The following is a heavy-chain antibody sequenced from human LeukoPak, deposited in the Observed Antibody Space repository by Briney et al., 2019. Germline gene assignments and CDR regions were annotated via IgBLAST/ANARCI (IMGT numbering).Heavy chain of an antibody. CDR1: GFTFSSYG. V-gene: IGHV3-33*01. J-gene: IGHJ3*02. Sequence: GGSLRLSCAACGFTFSSYGMHWVRQAPGKGLEWVAVIWYDGSNKYYADSVKGRFTISRDNSKNTLYLQMNSLRAEDTAVYYCATTYYYDSSGSPTGAFDIWGQGTMVTVSS. CDR3: ATTYYYDSSGSPTGAFDI. CDR2: IWYDGSNK. D-gene: IGHD3-22*01.